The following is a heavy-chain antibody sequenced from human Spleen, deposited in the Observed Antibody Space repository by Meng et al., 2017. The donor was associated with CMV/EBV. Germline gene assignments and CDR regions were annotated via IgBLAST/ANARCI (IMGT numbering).Heavy chain of an antibody. Sequence: GGSLRLSCAASGFTFSHYYMNWIRQAPGKGLEWVAYISSISGDTTYYADSVKGRFTISRDNGKDSVYLQMNSLRAEDTALYYCAKDIRGSYYDDYYTMDVWGQGTTVTVSS. CDR3: AKDIRGSYYDDYYTMDV. V-gene: IGHV3-11*01. CDR2: ISSISGDTT. CDR1: GFTFSHYY. D-gene: IGHD1-26*01. J-gene: IGHJ6*02.